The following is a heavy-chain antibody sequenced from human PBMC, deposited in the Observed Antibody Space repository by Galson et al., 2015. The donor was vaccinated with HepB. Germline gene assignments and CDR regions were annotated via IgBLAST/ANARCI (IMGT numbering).Heavy chain of an antibody. Sequence: SLRLSCAASGFTFSTYPMSWVRQAPGKGLEWVSAISDNGANTYYADSVKGRFTISRDSSENTVYLQMNSLRGEDTAIYYCAKEGLLAVPAAKFEYWGQGTLVTVSS. CDR3: AKEGLLAVPAAKFEY. CDR2: ISDNGANT. V-gene: IGHV3-23*01. J-gene: IGHJ4*02. CDR1: GFTFSTYP. D-gene: IGHD2-2*01.